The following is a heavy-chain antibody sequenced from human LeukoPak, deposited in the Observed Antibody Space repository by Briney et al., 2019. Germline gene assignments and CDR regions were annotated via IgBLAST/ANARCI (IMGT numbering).Heavy chain of an antibody. Sequence: GGSLRLSCAAAGFSVSNNYMNWVRQAPGKGLQWVAVIYTSGTTKSADSVKGRFTVSRDTSKNTVFLQMNGLRLEDTAVYYCAKDMGIDPWGQGTLVTVFS. CDR2: IYTSGTT. CDR1: GFSVSNNY. V-gene: IGHV3-53*01. CDR3: AKDMGIDP. J-gene: IGHJ5*02. D-gene: IGHD2-15*01.